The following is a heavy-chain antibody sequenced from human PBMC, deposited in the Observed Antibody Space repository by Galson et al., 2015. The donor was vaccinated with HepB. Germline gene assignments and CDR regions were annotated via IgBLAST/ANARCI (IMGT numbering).Heavy chain of an antibody. CDR2: LYGGGTT. D-gene: IGHD3-16*02. CDR3: ARDYPLFDS. CDR1: GFTVSNYY. J-gene: IGHJ4*02. V-gene: IGHV3-53*01. Sequence: LRLSCAASGFTVSNYYMSWVRQTPEKGLEWVSLLYGGGTTYYADSVRGRFTISRDNSKNTLFLQMDSLRAEDSAVYYCARDYPLFDSWDQGTLVTVSS.